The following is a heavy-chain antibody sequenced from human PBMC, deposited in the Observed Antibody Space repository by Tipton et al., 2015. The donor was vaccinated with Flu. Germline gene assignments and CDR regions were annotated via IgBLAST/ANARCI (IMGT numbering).Heavy chain of an antibody. CDR2: INHSRST. CDR3: ARGSSGGSCPTGP. CDR1: GGSFSDYY. Sequence: TLSLTCGVYGGSFSDYYWSWIRQSPGKGLEWIGEINHSRSTNYNQSLKSRVTISVDTSKNQFSLKLSSVTAADTAVYYCARGSSGGSCPTGPWGPGTRVNVSS. D-gene: IGHD2-15*01. J-gene: IGHJ5*02. V-gene: IGHV4-34*01.